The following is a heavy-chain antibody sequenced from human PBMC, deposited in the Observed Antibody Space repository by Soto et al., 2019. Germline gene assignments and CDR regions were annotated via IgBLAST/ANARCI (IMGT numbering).Heavy chain of an antibody. CDR3: ARTEKKQLAGHWFDP. CDR1: GGSISSYY. V-gene: IGHV4-59*01. CDR2: IYYSGST. J-gene: IGHJ5*02. Sequence: PSETLSLTCTVSGGSISSYYWSWIRQPPGKGLEWIGYIYYSGSTNYNPSLKSRVTISVDTSKNQFSLKLSSVTAADTAVYYCARTEKKQLAGHWFDPWGQGTLVTVSS. D-gene: IGHD6-13*01.